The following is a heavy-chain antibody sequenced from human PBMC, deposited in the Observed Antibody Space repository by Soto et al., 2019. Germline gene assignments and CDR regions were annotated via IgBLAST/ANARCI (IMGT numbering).Heavy chain of an antibody. D-gene: IGHD3-10*01. CDR3: ARVSGIYYYGMDV. Sequence: QVQLQQWGAGLLKPSETLSLTCAVYGGSFSGYYWSWIRQPPGKGLELIGEINHSGSTNYNPSLKSRVTISVDTSKNQFSLKLSSVTAADTAVYYCARVSGIYYYGMDVWGQGTTVTFSS. CDR2: INHSGST. CDR1: GGSFSGYY. J-gene: IGHJ6*02. V-gene: IGHV4-34*01.